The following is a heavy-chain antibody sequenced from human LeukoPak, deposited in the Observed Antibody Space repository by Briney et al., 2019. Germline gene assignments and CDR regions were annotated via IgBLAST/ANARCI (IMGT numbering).Heavy chain of an antibody. CDR3: ASTRWLLFDY. D-gene: IGHD1-26*01. V-gene: IGHV4-39*01. J-gene: IGHJ4*02. CDR1: GGSISSSSYY. Sequence: SETLSLTCTVSGGSISSSSYYWGWIRQPPGKGLEWIGSIYYSGSTYYNPSLKSRVTISVDTSKNQFSLKLSSVTAADTAVYYCASTRWLLFDYWGQGTLVTVSS. CDR2: IYYSGST.